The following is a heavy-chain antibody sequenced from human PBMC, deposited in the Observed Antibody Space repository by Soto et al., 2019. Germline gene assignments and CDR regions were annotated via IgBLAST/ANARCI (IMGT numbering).Heavy chain of an antibody. Sequence: GGSLRLSCATSRFTFSSYDMSWVRQAPGKGLEWVSGISGSGGGTYYADSVKGWFTISRDNSKSTLYLQMNSLRAEDTAVYYCAKGVSSSRTWYMPLSWGQGTLVTVSS. J-gene: IGHJ5*02. D-gene: IGHD6-13*01. V-gene: IGHV3-23*01. CDR3: AKGVSSSRTWYMPLS. CDR1: RFTFSSYD. CDR2: ISGSGGGT.